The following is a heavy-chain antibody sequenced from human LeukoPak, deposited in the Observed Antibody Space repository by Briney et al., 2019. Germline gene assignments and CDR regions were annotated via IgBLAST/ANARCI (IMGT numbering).Heavy chain of an antibody. Sequence: GGSLRLSCAASGFTFDDYGMSWVRQAPGKGLEWVSGINWNGGSTGYADSVKGRFTISRDNAKNSLYLQMNSLRAEDTALYYCAKSGSYASFFDYWGQGTLVTLSS. CDR1: GFTFDDYG. V-gene: IGHV3-20*04. J-gene: IGHJ4*02. CDR3: AKSGSYASFFDY. D-gene: IGHD1-26*01. CDR2: INWNGGST.